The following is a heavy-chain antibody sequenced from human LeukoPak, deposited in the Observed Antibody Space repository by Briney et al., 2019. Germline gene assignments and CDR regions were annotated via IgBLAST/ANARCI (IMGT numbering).Heavy chain of an antibody. CDR3: ARHDYGSDLDY. CDR2: IYYSGST. Sequence: KSSETLSLTCTVSGGSISSYYWSWIRQPPGKGLEWIGYIYYSGSTNYNPSLKSRVTISVDTSKNQFSLKLSSVTAADTAVYYCARHDYGSDLDYWGQETLVTVSS. V-gene: IGHV4-59*08. CDR1: GGSISSYY. J-gene: IGHJ4*02. D-gene: IGHD4-17*01.